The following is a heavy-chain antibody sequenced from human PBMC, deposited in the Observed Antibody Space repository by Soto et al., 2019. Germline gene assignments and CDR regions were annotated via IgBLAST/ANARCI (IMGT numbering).Heavy chain of an antibody. CDR1: GFTFSDYN. CDR2: ISTSSGSI. J-gene: IGHJ4*02. CDR3: ARGRNYDYIYFDS. Sequence: PGGSLRLSCAASGFTFSDYNMNWVRQGPGKGLEWISFISTSSGSIYYAGSVKGRFTISRDNAKNSLYLQLTSLRDEDTAVYYCARGRNYDYIYFDSWGQGTPVTVSS. V-gene: IGHV3-48*02. D-gene: IGHD3-16*01.